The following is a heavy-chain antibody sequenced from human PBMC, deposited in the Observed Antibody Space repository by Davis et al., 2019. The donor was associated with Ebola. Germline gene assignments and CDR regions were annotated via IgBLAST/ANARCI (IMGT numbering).Heavy chain of an antibody. Sequence: GGSLRLSCAASGFTFSSYGMHWVRQAPGKGLEWVAVISYDGSNKYYADSVKGRFTISRDNSKNTLYLQMNSLRAEDTAVYYCAKSLAVDFDSWGQGTLVTVSS. CDR3: AKSLAVDFDS. CDR2: ISYDGSNK. J-gene: IGHJ4*02. D-gene: IGHD3-3*02. CDR1: GFTFSSYG. V-gene: IGHV3-30*18.